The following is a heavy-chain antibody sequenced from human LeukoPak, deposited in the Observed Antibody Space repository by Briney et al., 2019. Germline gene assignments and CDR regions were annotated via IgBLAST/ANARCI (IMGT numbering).Heavy chain of an antibody. CDR2: ISGVGNT. CDR3: ARMDTAMGLGY. J-gene: IGHJ4*02. V-gene: IGHV3-23*01. Sequence: GGSLRLSCVASGFTVSNNGLSWFRQAPGKRLEWVSDISGVGNTYYAESVKGRFTISRDNAKNSLYLQMNSLRAEDTAVYYCARMDTAMGLGYWGQGTLVTVSS. CDR1: GFTVSNNG. D-gene: IGHD5-18*01.